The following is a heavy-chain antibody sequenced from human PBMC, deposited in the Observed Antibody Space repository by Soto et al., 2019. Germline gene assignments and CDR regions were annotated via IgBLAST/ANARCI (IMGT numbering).Heavy chain of an antibody. J-gene: IGHJ4*02. V-gene: IGHV1-8*01. CDR3: ARVAPYYDILTGYQRDY. CDR1: GYTFTSYD. D-gene: IGHD3-9*01. Sequence: QVQLVQSGAEVKKPGASVKVSCKASGYTFTSYDINWVRQATGQGLEWMGWMNPNSGNTGYAQKFQGRVTMSRNTSISTAYMELSSLRSEDTTVYYCARVAPYYDILTGYQRDYCGQVTLVTVSS. CDR2: MNPNSGNT.